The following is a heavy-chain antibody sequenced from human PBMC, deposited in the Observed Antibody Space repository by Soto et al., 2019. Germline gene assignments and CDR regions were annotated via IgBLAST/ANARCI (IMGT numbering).Heavy chain of an antibody. Sequence: GGSLRLSCAVSGFSIASYWMSWVRQAPGKGLEWVATTKEDGSEIYYVDSVRGRFTISRDNAENSLYLQMNSLSAEDTAVYFCARDVGFDYVNWGQGTLVTVSS. CDR1: GFSIASYW. J-gene: IGHJ4*02. CDR2: TKEDGSEI. V-gene: IGHV3-7*01. D-gene: IGHD3-16*01. CDR3: ARDVGFDYVN.